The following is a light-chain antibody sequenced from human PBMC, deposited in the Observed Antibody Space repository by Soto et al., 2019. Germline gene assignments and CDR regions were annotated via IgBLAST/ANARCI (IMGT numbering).Light chain of an antibody. CDR1: SSDVGGYKY. CDR2: EVS. J-gene: IGLJ3*02. Sequence: QSALTQPPSASGSPGQSVTISCTGTSSDVGGYKYVSWYQQHPGKAPKLMIYEVSKRPSGVPDRFSGSKSGNTASLTISGLQAEDEAHYYCSSYTTSSTPCVFGGGTQLTVL. V-gene: IGLV2-8*01. CDR3: SSYTTSSTPCV.